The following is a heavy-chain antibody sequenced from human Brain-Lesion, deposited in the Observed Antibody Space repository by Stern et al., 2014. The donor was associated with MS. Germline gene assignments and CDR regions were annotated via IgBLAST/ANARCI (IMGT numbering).Heavy chain of an antibody. D-gene: IGHD1-26*01. V-gene: IGHV4-61*02. Sequence: QVQLVQSGPGLVKPSQTLSLTCTVSGGSISSSGYYWSWIRQPADKGLEWIGRIHDSGSTYYNPSLKGRSPIPMDTAKTHFSLKLPSVTAADTAVYYCATTRWDLFTWNWFDPWGQGTLVTVSS. CDR1: GGSISSSGYY. CDR2: IHDSGST. CDR3: ATTRWDLFTWNWFDP. J-gene: IGHJ5*02.